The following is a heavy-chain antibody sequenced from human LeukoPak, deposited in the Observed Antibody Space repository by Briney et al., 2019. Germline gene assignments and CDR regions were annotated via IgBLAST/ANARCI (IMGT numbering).Heavy chain of an antibody. CDR1: GFRLSDYD. D-gene: IGHD6-19*01. V-gene: IGHV3-23*01. J-gene: IGHJ4*02. CDR2: ISGTGGST. CDR3: AFITVAGSGGDY. Sequence: GGSLRPSCAASGFRLSDYDVTWIRQAPGKGLEWVSAISGTGGSTYYADSVKGRFTISRDNSKNTLYLQMNSLRAEDTAVYYCAFITVAGSGGDYWGQGTLVTVSS.